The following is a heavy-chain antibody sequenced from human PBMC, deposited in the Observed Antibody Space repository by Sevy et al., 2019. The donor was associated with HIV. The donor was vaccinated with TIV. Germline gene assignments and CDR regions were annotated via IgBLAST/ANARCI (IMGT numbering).Heavy chain of an antibody. J-gene: IGHJ4*02. V-gene: IGHV3-30-3*01. CDR1: GFTFSSFA. Sequence: GGCLRLSCAASGFTFSSFAMHWVRQAPGKGLEWVAVISYDGSSKYYPDSVKGRFTISRDNAKNTLYLQMNRLRPEDTAVYFCAILGVDCVSTNCNGMRSLSFDFWGQGTLVTVSS. CDR2: ISYDGSSK. CDR3: AILGVDCVSTNCNGMRSLSFDF. D-gene: IGHD2-2*01.